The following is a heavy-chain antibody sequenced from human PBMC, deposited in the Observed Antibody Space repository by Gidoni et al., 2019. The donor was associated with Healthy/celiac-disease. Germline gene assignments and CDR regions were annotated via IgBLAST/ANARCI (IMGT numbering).Heavy chain of an antibody. Sequence: EVQLVESGGGLVQPGGSLRLSCSASGFTFSSYAMHWVLQAPGKGLEYVSAISSNGGSTYYADSVKGRFTISRDNSKNTLYLQMSSLRAEDTAVYYCVKGDDYYDSSGYYYWGQGTLVTVSS. J-gene: IGHJ4*02. CDR1: GFTFSSYA. CDR3: VKGDDYYDSSGYYY. D-gene: IGHD3-22*01. V-gene: IGHV3-64D*06. CDR2: ISSNGGST.